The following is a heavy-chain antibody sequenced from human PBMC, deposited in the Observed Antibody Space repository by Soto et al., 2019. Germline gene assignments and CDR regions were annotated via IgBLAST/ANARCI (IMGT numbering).Heavy chain of an antibody. V-gene: IGHV3-74*01. CDR2: ISSDGSGT. D-gene: IGHD3-16*01. J-gene: IGHJ6*02. CDR1: GFTFSSYW. CDR3: ATCTALHPAIITSYYVMDV. Sequence: EVQLVESGGGLVQPGGSLRLSCAASGFTFSSYWMHWVRQVPGKGLVWVSRISSDGSGTYYAGSVEGRFTISRDNAKNTLYLQMNSLRAEDTAVYYCATCTALHPAIITSYYVMDVWGQGTTVTVSS.